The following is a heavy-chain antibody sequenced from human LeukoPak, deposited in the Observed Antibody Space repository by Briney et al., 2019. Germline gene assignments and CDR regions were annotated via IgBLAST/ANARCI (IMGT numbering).Heavy chain of an antibody. D-gene: IGHD2-2*01. CDR3: AREPRFCSSTSCYAVDSYYYGMDV. CDR2: IKQDGSET. Sequence: GGSLRLSCAACGFTFSSYRTNWVRQAPGKGLEWVANIKQDGSETYHVDSVKDRFTISRDKAKNLLELQMNSLRAEDTAVYYCAREPRFCSSTSCYAVDSYYYGMDVWGQGTTVTVSS. V-gene: IGHV3-7*03. J-gene: IGHJ6*02. CDR1: GFTFSSYR.